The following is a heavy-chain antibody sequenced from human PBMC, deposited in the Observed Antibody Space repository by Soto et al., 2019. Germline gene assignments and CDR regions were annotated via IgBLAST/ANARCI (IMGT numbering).Heavy chain of an antibody. V-gene: IGHV4-31*03. CDR3: VRALPPTAMVYPWFAP. D-gene: IGHD5-18*01. Sequence: SKTLSLTCTVSGASVSTGAYYWGWVRQRPGKGLEWVGYIYESGYTYYNTSLKSRLTISLDRSNNQFSLGLTSVTAADTAVYYCVRALPPTAMVYPWFAPCGQRTLVSVSS. CDR2: IYESGYT. CDR1: GASVSTGAYY. J-gene: IGHJ5*02.